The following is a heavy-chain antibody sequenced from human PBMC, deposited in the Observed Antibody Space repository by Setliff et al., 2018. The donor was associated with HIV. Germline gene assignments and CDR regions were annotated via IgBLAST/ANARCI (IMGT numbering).Heavy chain of an antibody. V-gene: IGHV4-38-2*01. CDR2: VYHTGST. Sequence: SETLSLTCGVSGYSMSSGYYWGWIRQPPGKGLAWIGNVYHTGSTYYNPSLKSRVTISVDTSKNQFSLKLSSVIAADTAVYYCARHAAGPDGPFDYWGQGTLVTVSS. CDR3: ARHAAGPDGPFDY. CDR1: GYSMSSGYY. D-gene: IGHD2-2*01. J-gene: IGHJ4*02.